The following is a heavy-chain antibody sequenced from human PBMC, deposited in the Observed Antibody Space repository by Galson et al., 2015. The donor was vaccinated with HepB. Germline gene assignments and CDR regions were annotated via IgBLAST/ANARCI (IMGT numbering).Heavy chain of an antibody. CDR1: GGTFSSYA. J-gene: IGHJ4*02. CDR3: AREGISPGSHYDSSGDGSDY. Sequence: SVKVSCKASGGTFSSYAISWVRQAPGQGLEWMGGIIPIFGRANYAQKFQGRVTITADTSTSTAYMELSSLRSEDTAVYYCAREGISPGSHYDSSGDGSDYCGPRTLLTASS. V-gene: IGHV1-69*06. CDR2: IIPIFGRA. D-gene: IGHD3-22*01.